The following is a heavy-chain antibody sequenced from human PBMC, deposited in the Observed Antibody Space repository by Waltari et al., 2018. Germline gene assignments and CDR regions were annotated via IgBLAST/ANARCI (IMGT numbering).Heavy chain of an antibody. J-gene: IGHJ3*02. D-gene: IGHD6-6*01. CDR2: ISSSSSYI. Sequence: EVQLVESGGGLVKPGGSLRLSCAASGFTFSSYSMNWVRQAPGKGLEWVSSISSSSSYIYYADSVKGRFTISRDNAKNSLYLQMNSLRAEDTAVYYCARVIVAARLPDAFDIWGQGTMVTVSS. V-gene: IGHV3-21*01. CDR1: GFTFSSYS. CDR3: ARVIVAARLPDAFDI.